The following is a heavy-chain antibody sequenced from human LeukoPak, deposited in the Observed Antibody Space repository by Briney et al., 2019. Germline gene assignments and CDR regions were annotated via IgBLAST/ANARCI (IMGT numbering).Heavy chain of an antibody. CDR1: GFTFSTYG. J-gene: IGHJ4*02. CDR2: ISSSRSYV. Sequence: GRSLRLSCAASGFTFSTYGMNSVRHAPGNGLEWVSSISSSRSYVDYADSVKGRFTISRDNAKNSLYLQMNGLRAEDTAVYYCVRERHAHIRDPSFDYWGQGNLVTVSS. CDR3: VRERHAHIRDPSFDY. D-gene: IGHD2-21*01. V-gene: IGHV3-21*01.